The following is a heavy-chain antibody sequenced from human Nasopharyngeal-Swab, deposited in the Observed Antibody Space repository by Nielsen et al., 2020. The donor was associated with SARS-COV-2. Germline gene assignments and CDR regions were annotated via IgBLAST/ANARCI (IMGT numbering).Heavy chain of an antibody. CDR3: ARGVDTYDYSNVLDY. J-gene: IGHJ4*02. D-gene: IGHD4-11*01. Sequence: SETLSLTCTVSGGSISSGGYYWSWIRQHPGKGPEWIGFLYYSGSTYYNPSLKRRVTISVDTSKNQFSLKLSSVTAADTAGYYCARGVDTYDYSNVLDYWGQGTLVTVSS. V-gene: IGHV4-31*03. CDR1: GGSISSGGYY. CDR2: LYYSGST.